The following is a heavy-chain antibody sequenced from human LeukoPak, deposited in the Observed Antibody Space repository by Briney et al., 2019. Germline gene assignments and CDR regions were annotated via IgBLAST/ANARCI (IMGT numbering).Heavy chain of an antibody. CDR2: INTVGGRT. Sequence: GGALILSCAASGFTFSTYWLHWVRQAPGKGLVGVSHINTVGGRTDYTDSVKGRFTVSRDNAKNTLYLQMNSLRAEDTAVYYGAFGTISQAFNHWGQGTLVTVSS. CDR1: GFTFSTYW. D-gene: IGHD5-12*01. V-gene: IGHV3-74*01. J-gene: IGHJ4*02. CDR3: AFGTISQAFNH.